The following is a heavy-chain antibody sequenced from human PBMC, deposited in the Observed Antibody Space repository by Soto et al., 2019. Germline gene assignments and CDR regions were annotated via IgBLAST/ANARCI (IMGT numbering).Heavy chain of an antibody. Sequence: GGSLRLSCAASGFTFSSYAMSWVRQAPGKGLEWVSAISGGGAGTYYADSVKGRFSISRDNSENTLYLQMNSLRAEDTAVYYWAKANTPTYYYDSSGFYGFDCWGQGTLVTVSS. CDR2: ISGGGAGT. D-gene: IGHD3-22*01. CDR3: AKANTPTYYYDSSGFYGFDC. CDR1: GFTFSSYA. J-gene: IGHJ4*02. V-gene: IGHV3-23*01.